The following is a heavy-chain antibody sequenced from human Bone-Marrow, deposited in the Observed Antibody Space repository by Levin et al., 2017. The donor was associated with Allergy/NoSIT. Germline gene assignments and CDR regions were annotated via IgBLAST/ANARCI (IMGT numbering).Heavy chain of an antibody. J-gene: IGHJ4*02. CDR3: ARSPVGNLGGYFDY. D-gene: IGHD6-13*01. V-gene: IGHV3-11*03. Sequence: GGSLRLSCAASGFTFSDHYMTWIRQAPGKGLEWLSYFGRTSNYINYADSVTGRFTISRDNAKNSLYLQMNSLRAEDTAVYYCARSPVGNLGGYFDYWGQGTLVTVSS. CDR1: GFTFSDHY. CDR2: FGRTSNYI.